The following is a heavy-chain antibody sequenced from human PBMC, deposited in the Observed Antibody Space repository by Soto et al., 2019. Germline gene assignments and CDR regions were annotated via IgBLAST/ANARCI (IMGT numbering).Heavy chain of an antibody. CDR3: ARDSGIVLVPVTSMDV. CDR1: GFTFSSYA. J-gene: IGHJ6*02. CDR2: ITYDGGNE. D-gene: IGHD2-2*01. V-gene: IGHV3-30-3*01. Sequence: QVHLVESGGGVVQSGRSLRLSCAASGFTFSSYAMKWVRQAPGKGLEWVALITYDGGNEYYADSVKGRFIISRDDSENTLYLQMIGLRPEDTAVYYCARDSGIVLVPVTSMDVWGQGTTVTVSS.